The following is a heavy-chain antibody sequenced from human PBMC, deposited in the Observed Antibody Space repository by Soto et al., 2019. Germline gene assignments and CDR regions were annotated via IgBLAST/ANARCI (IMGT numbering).Heavy chain of an antibody. J-gene: IGHJ6*04. V-gene: IGHV1-2*02. CDR3: ARADYLGHDGYTYGMNV. D-gene: IGHD3-16*01. CDR1: GYTFTDDY. Sequence: ASVKVSCKTSGYTFTDDYLHWVRQARGQGLEWRGCINPHNGNTNYAQKFQGRVTMTGATSTSTAYMELRGLRSEDTATYYCARADYLGHDGYTYGMNVWGKGTRSTASS. CDR2: INPHNGNT.